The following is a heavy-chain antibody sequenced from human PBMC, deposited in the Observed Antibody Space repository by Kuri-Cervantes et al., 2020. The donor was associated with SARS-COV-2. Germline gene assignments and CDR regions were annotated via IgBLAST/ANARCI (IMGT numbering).Heavy chain of an antibody. CDR3: ARDLLGSTPFDY. CDR2: MYHSGST. J-gene: IGHJ4*02. V-gene: IGHV4-38-2*01. CDR1: GYSISTGYS. D-gene: IGHD1-26*01. Sequence: SETLSLTCAVSGYSISTGYSWGWIRQPPGKGLEWIASMYHSGSTYYNPSLKRRVTISIDTSKNQFSLNLSSVTAADTAVYYCARDLLGSTPFDYWGQGTLVTVSS.